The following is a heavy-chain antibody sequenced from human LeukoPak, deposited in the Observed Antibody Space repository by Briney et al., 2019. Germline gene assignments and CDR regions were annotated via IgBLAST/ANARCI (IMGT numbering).Heavy chain of an antibody. CDR3: ATSEWRVVPAAARYYYGMDV. CDR1: GYTLTELS. J-gene: IGHJ6*02. CDR2: FDPEDGET. D-gene: IGHD2-2*01. V-gene: IGHV1-24*01. Sequence: ASVKVSCKVSGYTLTELSMHWVRQAPGKGLEWMGGFDPEDGETIHAQKFQDRVTMTEDTSTDTAYMELSSLRSEDTAVYYCATSEWRVVPAAARYYYGMDVWGQGTTATVSS.